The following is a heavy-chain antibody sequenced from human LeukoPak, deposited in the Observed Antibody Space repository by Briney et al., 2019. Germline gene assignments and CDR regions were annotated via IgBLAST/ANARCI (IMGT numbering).Heavy chain of an antibody. J-gene: IGHJ5*02. V-gene: IGHV3-7*01. CDR3: ARRAGGLARNNWFDP. CDR2: IKKDGSEK. D-gene: IGHD3-16*01. Sequence: GGSLRLSCAASGFTFSSYWMSWVRQAPGKGLEWVANIKKDGSEKYYVDSVKGRFTISRDNAKTSLYLQMNSLRAVDTAVYYCARRAGGLARNNWFDPWGQGTLVTVSS. CDR1: GFTFSSYW.